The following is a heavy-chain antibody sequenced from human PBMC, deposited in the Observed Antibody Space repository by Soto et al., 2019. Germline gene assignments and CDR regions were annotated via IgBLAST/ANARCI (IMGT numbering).Heavy chain of an antibody. Sequence: GGSLRLSCAASGFTFSSYWLSWVRQAPGKGLEWVANINGDGSEKYYVDSVKGRFTISRDNAKDSLHLQMNSLRVEDTATYYCLKDYLGNWGQGILVTVSS. V-gene: IGHV3-7*01. CDR3: LKDYLGN. CDR1: GFTFSSYW. D-gene: IGHD7-27*01. J-gene: IGHJ4*02. CDR2: INGDGSEK.